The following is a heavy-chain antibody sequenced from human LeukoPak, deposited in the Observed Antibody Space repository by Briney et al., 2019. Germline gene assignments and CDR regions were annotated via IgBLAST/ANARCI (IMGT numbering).Heavy chain of an antibody. J-gene: IGHJ5*02. CDR1: GYTFTSYV. V-gene: IGHV1-8*01. CDR2: MNPNSGIT. D-gene: IGHD3-3*01. Sequence: ASVKVSCKASGYTFTSYVINWVRQATGQGLGWMGWMNPNSGITGYAQKFQGRVTMTRNTSLRTAYMELSSLRSEDTAVYYCARGPYYDFWSGYYLNWFDPWGQGTLVTVSS. CDR3: ARGPYYDFWSGYYLNWFDP.